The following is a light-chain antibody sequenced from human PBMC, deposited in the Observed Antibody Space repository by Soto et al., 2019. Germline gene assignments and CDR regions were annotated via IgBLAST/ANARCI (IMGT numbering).Light chain of an antibody. J-gene: IGKJ4*01. CDR2: DAS. CDR1: QSASIY. V-gene: IGKV3-11*01. Sequence: EILLTQSPSTLSVSAGERATLSCRASQSASIYLAWYQQKLGQAPRHLIYDASKRATDIPARFSGSGSGTDFTLTISSLEPEDFAVYYCQQRNTWPLTFGGGTRVEIK. CDR3: QQRNTWPLT.